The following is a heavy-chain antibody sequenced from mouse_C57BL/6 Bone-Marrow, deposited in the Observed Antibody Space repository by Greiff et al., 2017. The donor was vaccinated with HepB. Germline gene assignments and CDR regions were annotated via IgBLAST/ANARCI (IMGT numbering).Heavy chain of an antibody. D-gene: IGHD2-5*01. Sequence: VQLKESGAELVRPGASVKLSCTASGFNIKDDYMHWVKQRPEQGLEWIGWIDPENGDTEYASKFQGKATITADTSSNTAYLQLSSLTSEDTAVYYCTPPTIVTTDAYWGQGTLVTVSA. V-gene: IGHV14-4*01. J-gene: IGHJ3*01. CDR2: IDPENGDT. CDR1: GFNIKDDY. CDR3: TPPTIVTTDAY.